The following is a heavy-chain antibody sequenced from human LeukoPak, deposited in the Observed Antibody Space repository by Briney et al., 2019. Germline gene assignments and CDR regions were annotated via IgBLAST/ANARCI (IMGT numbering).Heavy chain of an antibody. CDR3: ARDLEWQLVALHFDY. D-gene: IGHD6-6*01. CDR2: ISSSSSYI. J-gene: IGHJ4*02. V-gene: IGHV3-21*01. Sequence: PGGSLRLSCAASGFTFSSYSMNWVRQAPGKGLEWVSSISSSSSYIYYADSVKGRFTISRDNAKNSLYLQMNSLRAEDTAVYYCARDLEWQLVALHFDYWGQGTLVTVSS. CDR1: GFTFSSYS.